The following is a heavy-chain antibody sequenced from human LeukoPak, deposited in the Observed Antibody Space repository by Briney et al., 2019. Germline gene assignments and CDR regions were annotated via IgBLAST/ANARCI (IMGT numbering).Heavy chain of an antibody. J-gene: IGHJ4*02. CDR2: ISYDGSSK. D-gene: IGHD3-22*01. V-gene: IGHV3-30*18. CDR1: GFTFSGYG. Sequence: GGSLRLSCAASGFTFSGYGMHWVRQAPGKGLEWVVVISYDGSSKYYADSVKGRFTISRDNSKNTLYLQMNSLRAEDTAVYYCAKGDHYYDSSGSLSFDYWGQGTLVTVSS. CDR3: AKGDHYYDSSGSLSFDY.